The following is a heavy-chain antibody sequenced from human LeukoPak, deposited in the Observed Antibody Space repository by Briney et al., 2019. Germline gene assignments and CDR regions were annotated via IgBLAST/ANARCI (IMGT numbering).Heavy chain of an antibody. CDR3: ARRRSGSYLDY. CDR1: GYSFTNYW. D-gene: IGHD3-10*01. J-gene: IGHJ4*02. Sequence: GESLKISCKGSGYSFTNYWIGWVRQMPGKGLEWVAIIYPGDSDTRYSPSFQGQVTISADKSISTACLQWSSLKASDTAMYYCARRRSGSYLDYWGQGTLVTVSS. CDR2: IYPGDSDT. V-gene: IGHV5-51*01.